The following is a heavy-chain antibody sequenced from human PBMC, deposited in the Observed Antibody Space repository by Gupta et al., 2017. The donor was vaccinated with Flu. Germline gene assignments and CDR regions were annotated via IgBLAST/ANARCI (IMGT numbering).Heavy chain of an antibody. CDR1: GGSFSGYY. CDR3: ARGVWFGELIY. Sequence: GGSFSGYYWSWIRQPPGKGLEWIGEINHSGSTNYNPSLKSRVTISVDTSKNQFSLKLSSVTAADTAVYYCARGVWFGELIYWGQGTLVTVSS. D-gene: IGHD3-10*01. V-gene: IGHV4-34*01. CDR2: INHSGST. J-gene: IGHJ4*02.